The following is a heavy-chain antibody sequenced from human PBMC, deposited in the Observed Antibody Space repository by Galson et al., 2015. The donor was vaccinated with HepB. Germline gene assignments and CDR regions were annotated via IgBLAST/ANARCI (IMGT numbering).Heavy chain of an antibody. CDR3: AHRGIVGATTDAFDI. CDR2: IYWDDDK. J-gene: IGHJ3*02. D-gene: IGHD1-26*01. V-gene: IGHV2-5*02. CDR1: GFSLSTSGVG. Sequence: PALVKPTQTLTLTCTFSGFSLSTSGVGVGWIRQPPGKALEWLALIYWDDDKRYSPSLKSRLTITKDTSKNQVVLTMTNMDPVDTATYYCAHRGIVGATTDAFDIWGQGTMVTVSS.